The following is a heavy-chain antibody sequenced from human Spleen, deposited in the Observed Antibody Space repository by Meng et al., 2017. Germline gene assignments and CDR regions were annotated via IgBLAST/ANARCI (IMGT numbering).Heavy chain of an antibody. CDR1: GYTLTELS. D-gene: IGHD1-26*01. J-gene: IGHJ4*02. V-gene: IGHV1-24*01. CDR2: FDPEDGET. Sequence: ASVKVSCKVSGYTLTELSMHWVRQAPGKGLEWMGGFDPEDGETIYAQKFQGRVTMTEDTSTDTDYMELSSLRSEDTAVYYCATVNYSGSYYFDYWGQGTLVTVSS. CDR3: ATVNYSGSYYFDY.